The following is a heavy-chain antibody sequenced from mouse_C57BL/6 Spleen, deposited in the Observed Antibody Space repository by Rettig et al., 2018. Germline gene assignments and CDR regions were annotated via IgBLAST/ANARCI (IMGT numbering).Heavy chain of an antibody. V-gene: IGHV4-1*01. Sequence: RAPGKGLEWIGEINPDSSTINYAPSLKDKFIISRDNAKNTLYLQMSKVRSEDTALYYCASPDGYYWYFDVWGTGTTVTVSS. J-gene: IGHJ1*03. CDR3: ASPDGYYWYFDV. CDR2: INPDSSTI. D-gene: IGHD2-3*01.